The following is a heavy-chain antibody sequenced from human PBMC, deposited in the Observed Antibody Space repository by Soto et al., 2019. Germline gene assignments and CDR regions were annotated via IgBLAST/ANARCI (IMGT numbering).Heavy chain of an antibody. D-gene: IGHD3-10*01. Sequence: ASVKVSCKASGYTFTGQYLHWVRQAPGPGQEWMGWSNPNSGGTNYAQQFQGRVTMTKDTSISTAYMELSRLRSDDTAVYYCATETSYYYGSGSYDSHYGMDVWGQGTTVTVSS. J-gene: IGHJ6*02. CDR2: SNPNSGGT. CDR1: GYTFTGQY. V-gene: IGHV1-2*02. CDR3: ATETSYYYGSGSYDSHYGMDV.